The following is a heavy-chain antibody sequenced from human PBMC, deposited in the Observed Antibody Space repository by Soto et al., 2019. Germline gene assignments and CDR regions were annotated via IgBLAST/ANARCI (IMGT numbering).Heavy chain of an antibody. CDR3: AKGFCSSAKCYTYSYMDV. CDR2: VSWNSGTV. CDR1: GFSFDEYA. Sequence: EVQLVESGGTLVQPGRSLRLSCAASGFSFDEYAMHWVRQVPGKGLEWVSGVSWNSGTVGYGDSVKVRFTISRDNDKNSLYLQMNSVRAEDTAMYYCAKGFCSSAKCYTYSYMDVWGKGTAVTVSS. J-gene: IGHJ6*03. V-gene: IGHV3-9*01. D-gene: IGHD2-2*01.